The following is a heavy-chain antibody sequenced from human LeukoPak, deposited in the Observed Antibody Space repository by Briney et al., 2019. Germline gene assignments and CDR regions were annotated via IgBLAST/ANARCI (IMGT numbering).Heavy chain of an antibody. CDR1: GFTFSNYA. CDR3: AIDLRGYFRPIDY. J-gene: IGHJ4*02. CDR2: IGGGGDSP. Sequence: GGALRLSCAASGFTFSNYALNWVGQAPGRGLEWVSGIGGGGDSPDYPESVKGRFTISTDNSKNTIYLQMHCLRVEDTAVYYCAIDLRGYFRPIDYWGQGTLVTVSS. D-gene: IGHD2/OR15-2a*01. V-gene: IGHV3-23*01.